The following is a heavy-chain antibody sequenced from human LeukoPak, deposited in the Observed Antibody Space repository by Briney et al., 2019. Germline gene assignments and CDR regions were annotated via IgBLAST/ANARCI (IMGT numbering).Heavy chain of an antibody. V-gene: IGHV4-59*12. D-gene: IGHD4-11*01. CDR1: GGSISSYY. CDR3: ARESDDYSSDAFDI. CDR2: VYYSGGT. Sequence: SETLSLTCTVSGGSISSYYWSWIRQPPRKGLEWIGYVYYSGGTYYNPSLKSRVTISVDTSKNQFSLKLSSVTAADTAVYYCARESDDYSSDAFDIWGQGTMVTVSS. J-gene: IGHJ3*02.